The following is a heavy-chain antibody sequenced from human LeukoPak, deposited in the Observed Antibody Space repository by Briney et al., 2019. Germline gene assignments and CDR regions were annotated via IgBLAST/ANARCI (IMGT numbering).Heavy chain of an antibody. V-gene: IGHV5-51*01. CDR3: ARHLPTDYYYALDV. J-gene: IGHJ6*02. CDR1: GYSFTTYW. Sequence: PGESPKISCKGSGYSFTTYWIAWVRQMPGKGLEWMGIIYPGDSDTRYSPSFQGQVTISADKSVSTAYLQWSSLKASDTAIYYCARHLPTDYYYALDVWGQGTTVTVSS. CDR2: IYPGDSDT. D-gene: IGHD4-17*01.